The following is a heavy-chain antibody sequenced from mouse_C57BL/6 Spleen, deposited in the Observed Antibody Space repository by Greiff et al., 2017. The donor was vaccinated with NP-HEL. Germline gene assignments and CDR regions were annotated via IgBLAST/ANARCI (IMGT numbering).Heavy chain of an antibody. Sequence: DVKLQESGPGLVKPSQSLSLTCSVTGYSITSGYYWNWIRQFPGNKLEWMGYISYDGSNNYNPSLKNRISITRDTSKNQFFLKLNSVTTEDTATYYCAKGSTYWYFDVWGTGTTVTVSS. CDR3: AKGSTYWYFDV. J-gene: IGHJ1*03. CDR1: GYSITSGYY. V-gene: IGHV3-6*01. CDR2: ISYDGSN. D-gene: IGHD3-3*01.